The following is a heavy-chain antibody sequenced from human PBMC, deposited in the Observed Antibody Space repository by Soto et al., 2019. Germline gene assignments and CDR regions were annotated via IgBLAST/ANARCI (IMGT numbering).Heavy chain of an antibody. D-gene: IGHD3-22*01. V-gene: IGHV4-39*01. CDR3: ARKPYYYDSSGYYPDY. J-gene: IGHJ4*02. CDR1: GGSISSSSYY. Sequence: SETLSLTCTVSGGSISSSSYYWGWIRQPPGKGLEWIGSIYYSGSTYYNPSLKSRVTISVDTSKNQFSLKLSSVTAADTAVYHCARKPYYYDSSGYYPDYWGQGTLVTVSS. CDR2: IYYSGST.